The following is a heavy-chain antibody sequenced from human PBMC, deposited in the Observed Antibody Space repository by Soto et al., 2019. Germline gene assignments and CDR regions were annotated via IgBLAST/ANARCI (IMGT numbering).Heavy chain of an antibody. CDR2: VHHDGKA. J-gene: IGHJ4*02. CDR1: GFSGRSTYF. D-gene: IGHD1-26*01. Sequence: SETLSLTGAVSGFSGRSTYFWGWIRQPPGKGLEWIGSVHHDGKAYYSPSVLGRVSMSVDTANNQVSQRLSSVTAAATAVYYCARIIGPTSVDSWGQGTLGIAAS. CDR3: ARIIGPTSVDS. V-gene: IGHV4-38-2*01.